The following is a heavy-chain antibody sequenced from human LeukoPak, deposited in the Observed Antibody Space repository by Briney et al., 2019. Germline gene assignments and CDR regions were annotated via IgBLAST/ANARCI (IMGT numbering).Heavy chain of an antibody. J-gene: IGHJ4*02. D-gene: IGHD3-22*01. CDR1: GFTFSSYG. CDR2: ISYDGSNK. CDR3: AKDLSSGSYYFDY. Sequence: PGRSLRLSCAGSGFTFSSYGMHWVRQAPGKGLEWVAVISYDGSNKYYADSVKGRFTISRDNSKNTLYLQMNSLRAEDTAVYYCAKDLSSGSYYFDYWGQGTLVTVSS. V-gene: IGHV3-30*18.